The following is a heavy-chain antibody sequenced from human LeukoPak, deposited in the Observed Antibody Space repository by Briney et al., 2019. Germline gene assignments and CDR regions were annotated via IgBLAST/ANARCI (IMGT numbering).Heavy chain of an antibody. J-gene: IGHJ4*02. CDR3: GRVPIAVVIPNPYFDY. V-gene: IGHV3-53*01. CDR1: GFTVSSNY. Sequence: GGSLRLSCAASGFTVSSNYMSWVRQAPGKGLEWVSVIYSGGSTYYADSVKGRFTISRDNSKNTLDHQMNNLRAEDTAVYYCGRVPIAVVIPNPYFDYWRRGTRLSVCS. D-gene: IGHD3-22*01. CDR2: IYSGGST.